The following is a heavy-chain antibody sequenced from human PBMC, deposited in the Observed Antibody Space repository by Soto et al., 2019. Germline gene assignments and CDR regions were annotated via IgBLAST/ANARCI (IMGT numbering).Heavy chain of an antibody. Sequence: SVKVSCKASGGTFSSYAISWVRQAPGQGLDWMGGIIPIFGTANYAQKFQGRVTITADESTSTAYMELSSLRSEDTAVYYCARDLRFLEWLSRPHYGMDVWGQGTTVTVSS. CDR2: IIPIFGTA. V-gene: IGHV1-69*13. D-gene: IGHD3-3*01. J-gene: IGHJ6*02. CDR1: GGTFSSYA. CDR3: ARDLRFLEWLSRPHYGMDV.